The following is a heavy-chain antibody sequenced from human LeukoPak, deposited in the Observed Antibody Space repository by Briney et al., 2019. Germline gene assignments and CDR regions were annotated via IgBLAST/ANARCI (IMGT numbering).Heavy chain of an antibody. D-gene: IGHD2-15*01. Sequence: SETLSLTCTVSGGSISSSSYYWGWIRQPPGKGLEWIGYIYYSGSTNYNPSLKSRVTISVDTSKNQFSLKLSSVTVADTAVYYCARGLNSYCSGGSCYSNWFDPWGQGTLVTVSS. J-gene: IGHJ5*02. CDR1: GGSISSSSYY. V-gene: IGHV4-61*05. CDR2: IYYSGST. CDR3: ARGLNSYCSGGSCYSNWFDP.